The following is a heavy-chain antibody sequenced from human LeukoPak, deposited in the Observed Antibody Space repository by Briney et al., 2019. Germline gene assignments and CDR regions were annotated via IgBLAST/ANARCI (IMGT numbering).Heavy chain of an antibody. D-gene: IGHD6-13*01. CDR2: IKEDGSDK. J-gene: IGHJ3*02. CDR1: GFTFRDYW. CDR3: ARGAAADAFDI. V-gene: IGHV3-7*01. Sequence: GGSLRLSCSDSGFTFRDYWMTWVRQAPGKGLEWVDNIKEDGSDKQYADSVKGRFTISRDNAKNSLYMQMNSLRAEDTAVYYCARGAAADAFDIWGQGTMVTVSS.